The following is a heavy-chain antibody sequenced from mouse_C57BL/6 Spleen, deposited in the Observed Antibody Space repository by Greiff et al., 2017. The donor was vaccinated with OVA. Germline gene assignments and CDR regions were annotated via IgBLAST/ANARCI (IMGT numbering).Heavy chain of an antibody. J-gene: IGHJ3*01. CDR2: INPYNGGT. Sequence: SGPVLVKPGASVKMSCKASGYTFTDYYMNWVKPSHGTSLEWIGVINPYNGGTSYNQKFKGKATLTVDESSSTSYMELNSLTSEDSAVYYCAREDYDGAWFAYWGQGTLVTVSA. CDR1: GYTFTDYY. D-gene: IGHD2-4*01. V-gene: IGHV1-19*01. CDR3: AREDYDGAWFAY.